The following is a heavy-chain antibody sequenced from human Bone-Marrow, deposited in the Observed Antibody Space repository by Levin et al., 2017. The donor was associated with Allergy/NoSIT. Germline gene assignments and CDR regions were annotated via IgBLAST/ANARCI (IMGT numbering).Heavy chain of an antibody. CDR3: ARDRGGYRDAPDY. CDR1: GFTFSNNA. J-gene: IGHJ4*02. V-gene: IGHV3-30-3*01. D-gene: IGHD3-16*01. Sequence: LSLTCAASGFTFSNNAMHWVRQAPGKGLEWVAVISDAGSNKYHADSVKGRFTISRDNSKNTLELQMNSLRVEDTGVYYCARDRGGYRDAPDYWGQGTLVTVSS. CDR2: ISDAGSNK.